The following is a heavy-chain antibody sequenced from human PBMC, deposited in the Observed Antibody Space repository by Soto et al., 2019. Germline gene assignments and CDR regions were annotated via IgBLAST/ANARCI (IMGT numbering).Heavy chain of an antibody. CDR1: GIIFSHYG. CDR2: IWDDGRDK. J-gene: IGHJ4*02. CDR3: ASGYGNFDN. D-gene: IGHD3-22*01. Sequence: QVQLVESGGGVVQPGRSLRLSCAASGIIFSHYGTHWVRQAPGKGLEWVAVIWDDGRDKYYADSVKGRFTISRDNSKHPLFLQMNRLNADDTAGYYCASGYGNFDNWGQGTLVTVSS. V-gene: IGHV3-33*01.